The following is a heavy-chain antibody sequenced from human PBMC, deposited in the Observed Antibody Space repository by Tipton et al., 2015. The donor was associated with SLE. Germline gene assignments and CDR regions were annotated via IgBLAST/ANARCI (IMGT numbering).Heavy chain of an antibody. CDR1: GYTFTSYG. CDR2: ISTYSGDT. J-gene: IGHJ4*02. D-gene: IGHD2-8*02. Sequence: QVQLVQSGAEVKKPGASVKVSCKASGYTFTSYGITWVRQAPGQGLEWMGWISTYSGDTNYAQKLQGRVTMTADTSTSTTYMAMRSPRSDDTAIYYCARECSGTGCLDYWGQGTLVTVSS. CDR3: ARECSGTGCLDY. V-gene: IGHV1-18*01.